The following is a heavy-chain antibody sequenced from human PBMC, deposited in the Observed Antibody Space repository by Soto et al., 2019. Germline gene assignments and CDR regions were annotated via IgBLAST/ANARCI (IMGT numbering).Heavy chain of an antibody. CDR1: GGSISSYY. Sequence: SESLSLTCTVSGGSISSYYWSWIRQPPGKGLEWIGYIYYSGSTNYNPSLKSRVTISVDTSKNQFSLKLSSVTAADTAVYYCARWGGMLPYYFDYWGQGTLVTVSS. D-gene: IGHD3-16*01. CDR2: IYYSGST. CDR3: ARWGGMLPYYFDY. J-gene: IGHJ4*02. V-gene: IGHV4-59*08.